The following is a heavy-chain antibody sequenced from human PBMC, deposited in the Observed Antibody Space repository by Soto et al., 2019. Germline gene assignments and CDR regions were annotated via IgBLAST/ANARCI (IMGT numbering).Heavy chain of an antibody. J-gene: IGHJ4*02. CDR3: AKDFQIIFGVVMEIDY. V-gene: IGHV1-69*04. D-gene: IGHD3-3*01. Sequence: SVKVSCKASGGTFSSYTISWVRQAPGQGLEWMGRIIPILGIADYAQKFQGRVTITADKSTSTAYMELSSLRSEDTAVYYCAKDFQIIFGVVMEIDYWGQGTLVTVSS. CDR1: GGTFSSYT. CDR2: IIPILGIA.